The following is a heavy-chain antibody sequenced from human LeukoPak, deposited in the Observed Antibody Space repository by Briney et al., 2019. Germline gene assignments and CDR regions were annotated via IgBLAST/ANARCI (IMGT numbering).Heavy chain of an antibody. CDR1: GFTFSSYG. Sequence: GRSLRLSCAASGFTFSSYGMHWVRQAPGKGLEWVAVIWYDGSNKYYADSVKGRFTISRDNSKNTLYLQMNSLRAEDTAVYYCAKPRPSYSSSWYDHWGQGTLVTVSS. V-gene: IGHV3-33*06. J-gene: IGHJ5*02. D-gene: IGHD6-13*01. CDR2: IWYDGSNK. CDR3: AKPRPSYSSSWYDH.